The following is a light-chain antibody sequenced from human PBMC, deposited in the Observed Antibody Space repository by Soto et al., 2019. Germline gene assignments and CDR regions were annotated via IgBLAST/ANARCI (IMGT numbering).Light chain of an antibody. CDR1: QSVSNS. J-gene: IGKJ2*01. Sequence: EIVLTQSPGTLSLSPGERATLSCRASQSVSNSLAWYQQKPGQAPRLLIYGAASRATGLPDRFSGSGSGTDFTLTISRLEPEDFAVYFCQQYGSSPYTFGQGTKLEIK. V-gene: IGKV3-20*01. CDR3: QQYGSSPYT. CDR2: GAA.